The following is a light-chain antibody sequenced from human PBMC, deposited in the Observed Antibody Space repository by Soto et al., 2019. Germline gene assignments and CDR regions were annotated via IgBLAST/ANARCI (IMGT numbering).Light chain of an antibody. CDR2: DAS. Sequence: DIQMTQTPSSLSASVGDRVTISCRASQDIDIYLHWYQQEPGKAPKLXXYDASNLETGVPSRFSGSVSGTDFTFTITNLQTEDIATYDGQQYDNNPPITFGHGTRLEI. V-gene: IGKV1-33*01. CDR1: QDIDIY. J-gene: IGKJ5*01. CDR3: QQYDNNPPIT.